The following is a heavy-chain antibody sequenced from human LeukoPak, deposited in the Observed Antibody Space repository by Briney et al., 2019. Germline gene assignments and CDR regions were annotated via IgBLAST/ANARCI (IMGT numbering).Heavy chain of an antibody. CDR1: GFTFSSYG. CDR2: IYSGGRT. J-gene: IGHJ6*03. D-gene: IGHD3-10*01. V-gene: IGHV3-53*01. Sequence: GGTLRLSCAASGFTFSSYGMSWVRQAPGKGLEWVLVIYSGGRTYYADAVKGLFIISRENSKYTLYLQMNSLRAEVTAVYYCARVYYGSGSLHYYYYYMDVWGKGTTVTISS. CDR3: ARVYYGSGSLHYYYYYMDV.